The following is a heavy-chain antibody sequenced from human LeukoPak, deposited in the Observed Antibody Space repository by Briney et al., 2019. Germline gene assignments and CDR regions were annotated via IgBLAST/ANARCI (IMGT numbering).Heavy chain of an antibody. V-gene: IGHV4-59*08. D-gene: IGHD3-22*01. J-gene: IGHJ4*02. CDR1: GGSIISYY. CDR2: IYYSGST. Sequence: SETLSLTCTVSGGSIISYYWSWIRQPPGKRPEWIGYIYYSGSTNYNPSLKSRVTISVETSKNQFSLKLSSVTAADTAVYYCAITGSGYPPEFDYWGQGTLVTVSS. CDR3: AITGSGYPPEFDY.